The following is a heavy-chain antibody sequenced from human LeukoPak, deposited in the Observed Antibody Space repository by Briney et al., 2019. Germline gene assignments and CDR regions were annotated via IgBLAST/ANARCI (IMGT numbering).Heavy chain of an antibody. CDR2: ISGSDGST. Sequence: PGGSLRLSCAASGFTFSSSAMSWVRLAPGKGLEWVSGISGSDGSTYYADSVKGRFTISRDNSKNTLYLQMNSLRAEDTAVYYCAKIEWLRLWYFDLWGRGTLVTVSS. J-gene: IGHJ2*01. V-gene: IGHV3-23*01. D-gene: IGHD5-12*01. CDR1: GFTFSSSA. CDR3: AKIEWLRLWYFDL.